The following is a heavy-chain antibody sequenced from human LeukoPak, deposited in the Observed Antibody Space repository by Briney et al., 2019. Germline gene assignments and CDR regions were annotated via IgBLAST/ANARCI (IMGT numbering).Heavy chain of an antibody. CDR2: ISSSSSYI. D-gene: IGHD4-17*01. J-gene: IGHJ4*02. CDR1: GFTFSSYS. CDR3: ARAMTFYGDSSAHFDY. Sequence: GGSLRLSCAASGFTFSSYSMNWVRQAPGKGLEWVSSISSSSSYIYYADSVKGRFTISRDNAKNSLYLQMNSLRAEDTAVYYCARAMTFYGDSSAHFDYWGQGTLVTVSS. V-gene: IGHV3-21*01.